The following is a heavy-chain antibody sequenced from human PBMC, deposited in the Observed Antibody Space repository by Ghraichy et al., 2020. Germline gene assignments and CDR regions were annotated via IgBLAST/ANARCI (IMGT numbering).Heavy chain of an antibody. CDR3: AKVRDYYDSSGHYRYYYYYGMDV. CDR2: ISGSGGST. D-gene: IGHD3-22*01. J-gene: IGHJ6*02. Sequence: GGSLRLSCAASGFTFSSYAMSWVRQAPGKGLEWVSAISGSGGSTYYADSVKGRFTISRDNSKNTLYLQMNSLRAEDTAVYYCAKVRDYYDSSGHYRYYYYYGMDVWGQGTTVNVSS. CDR1: GFTFSSYA. V-gene: IGHV3-23*01.